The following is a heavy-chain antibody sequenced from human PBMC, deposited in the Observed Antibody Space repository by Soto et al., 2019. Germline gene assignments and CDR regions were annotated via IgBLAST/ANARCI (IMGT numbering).Heavy chain of an antibody. J-gene: IGHJ4*02. CDR2: MNPNNGIT. CDR3: ARGRNYYDSSGYDDY. D-gene: IGHD3-22*01. Sequence: QVQLVQSGAEVKKPGASVKVSCKASGYTFTSYDINWVRQATGQGLEWIGWMNPNNGITGYAQKFQGRVTMTRNTSKSTAYMELSSLRSEDTAVYYCARGRNYYDSSGYDDYWGQGTLVTVSS. V-gene: IGHV1-8*01. CDR1: GYTFTSYD.